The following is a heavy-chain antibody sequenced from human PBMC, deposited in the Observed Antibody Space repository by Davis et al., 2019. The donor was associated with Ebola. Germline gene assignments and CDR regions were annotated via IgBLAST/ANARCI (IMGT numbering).Heavy chain of an antibody. D-gene: IGHD3-3*01. J-gene: IGHJ6*02. Sequence: MPSETLSLTCAVYGGSLRGHYWSWFRQPPGKGLEWIGEIYHSGSTNYNPSLKSRVTISVDTSKNQFSLKLSSVTAADTAVYYCARQSGYDGMDVWGQGTTVTVSS. V-gene: IGHV4-34*01. CDR1: GGSLRGHY. CDR2: IYHSGST. CDR3: ARQSGYDGMDV.